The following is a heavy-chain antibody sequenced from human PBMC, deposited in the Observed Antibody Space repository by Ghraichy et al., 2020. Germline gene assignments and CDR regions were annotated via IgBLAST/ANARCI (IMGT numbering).Heavy chain of an antibody. J-gene: IGHJ4*02. D-gene: IGHD3-10*01. Sequence: SQTLSLTCTVSGASVSSGRYYWNWIRQPPGKGLECLGYIYYSGITNYNPSLKSRVTISIDTSMNQFSLKLTSVTAADTAVYYCARGYYSSGSYLGQWGQGTPVTVSA. CDR2: IYYSGIT. CDR1: GASVSSGRYY. CDR3: ARGYYSSGSYLGQ. V-gene: IGHV4-61*01.